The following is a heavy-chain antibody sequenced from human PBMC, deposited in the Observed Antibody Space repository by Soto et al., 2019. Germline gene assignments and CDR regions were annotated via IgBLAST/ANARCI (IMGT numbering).Heavy chain of an antibody. D-gene: IGHD5-18*01. J-gene: IGHJ4*02. CDR1: GFAFGVYA. CDR2: ISHDGSNK. Sequence: PGGSLRLSCAASGFAFGVYAIHWVRQAPGKGLEWVAVISHDGSNKYYADSVKGRFTISRDNSKNTLYLQMDSLRADDTSLYYCTRVGMGYSYGSGFDYWGQGTLVTVSS. V-gene: IGHV3-30-3*01. CDR3: TRVGMGYSYGSGFDY.